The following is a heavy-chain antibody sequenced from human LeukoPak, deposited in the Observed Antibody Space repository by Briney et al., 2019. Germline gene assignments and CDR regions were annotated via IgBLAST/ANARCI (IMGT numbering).Heavy chain of an antibody. CDR2: IYYSGST. J-gene: IGHJ4*02. CDR3: ARDLIIVGATFFDY. Sequence: SETLSLTCTVSGGSISSSSYYWGWIRQPPGKGLEWIGSIYYSGSTYYNPSLKGRVTISVDTSKNQFSLKLSSVTAADTAVYYCARDLIIVGATFFDYWGQGTLVTVSS. D-gene: IGHD1-26*01. CDR1: GGSISSSSYY. V-gene: IGHV4-39*07.